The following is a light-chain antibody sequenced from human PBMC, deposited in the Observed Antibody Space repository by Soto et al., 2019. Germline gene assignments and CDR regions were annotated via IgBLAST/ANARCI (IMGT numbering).Light chain of an antibody. V-gene: IGLV2-8*01. CDR3: MSYVGGNSVA. J-gene: IGLJ2*01. CDR1: DNDVGRYDY. CDR2: EVS. Sequence: QSVLTQPPSASGSPGMSVTISCSGTDNDVGRYDYVSWYQQHPGKAPKLLIYEVSKRPSGVPDRFSASKSGNTASLTVSGLQGEDEADYYCMSYVGGNSVAFGGGTQLTVL.